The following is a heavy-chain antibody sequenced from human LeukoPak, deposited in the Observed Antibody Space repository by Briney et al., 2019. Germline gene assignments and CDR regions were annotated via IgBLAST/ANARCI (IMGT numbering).Heavy chain of an antibody. Sequence: GGSLRLSCAASGFTFSSYSMNWVRQAPGKGLEWASSISSSSSYIYYADSVKGRYTISRDNAKNSLYLQMNSLRAEDTAVYYCARDWSMTTLDYWGQGTLVTVSS. CDR1: GFTFSSYS. V-gene: IGHV3-21*01. D-gene: IGHD4-17*01. CDR2: ISSSSSYI. J-gene: IGHJ4*02. CDR3: ARDWSMTTLDY.